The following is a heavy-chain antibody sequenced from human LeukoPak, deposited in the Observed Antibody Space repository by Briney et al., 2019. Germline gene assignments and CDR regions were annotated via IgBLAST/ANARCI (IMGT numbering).Heavy chain of an antibody. V-gene: IGHV3-21*01. Sequence: PGGSLRLSCAASGFTFSSYEMNWVRQAPGKGLEWVSSISSSSSYIYYADSVKGRFTISRDNAKNSLYLQMNSLRAEDTAVYYCARDSYSSSWYLPYYYYGMDVWGQGTTVTVSS. CDR3: ARDSYSSSWYLPYYYYGMDV. CDR2: ISSSSSYI. D-gene: IGHD6-13*01. J-gene: IGHJ6*02. CDR1: GFTFSSYE.